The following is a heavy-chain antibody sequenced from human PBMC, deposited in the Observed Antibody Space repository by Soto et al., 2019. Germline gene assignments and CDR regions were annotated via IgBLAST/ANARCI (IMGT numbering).Heavy chain of an antibody. J-gene: IGHJ4*02. Sequence: ASETLSLTCTVSGGSISSYYWSWIRQPPGKGLEWIGYIYYSGSTNYNPSLKSRVTISVDTSKNQFSLKLSSVTAADTAVYYCARGISSGYNYFDYWGQGTLVTVSS. D-gene: IGHD3-22*01. CDR3: ARGISSGYNYFDY. CDR2: IYYSGST. V-gene: IGHV4-59*01. CDR1: GGSISSYY.